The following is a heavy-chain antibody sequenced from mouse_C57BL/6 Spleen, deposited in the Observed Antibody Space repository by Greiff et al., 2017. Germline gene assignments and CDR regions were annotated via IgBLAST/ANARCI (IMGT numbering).Heavy chain of an antibody. V-gene: IGHV7-3*01. CDR2: IRNKANGYTT. J-gene: IGHJ3*01. D-gene: IGHD3-2*02. CDR1: GFTFTDYY. Sequence: DVMLVESGGGLVQPGGSLSLSCAASGFTFTDYYMSWVRQPPGKALEWLGFIRNKANGYTTEYSASVKGRFTISRDNSQSILYLQMNALRAEDSATYYCASSDSSGSLAYWGQGTLVTVSA. CDR3: ASSDSSGSLAY.